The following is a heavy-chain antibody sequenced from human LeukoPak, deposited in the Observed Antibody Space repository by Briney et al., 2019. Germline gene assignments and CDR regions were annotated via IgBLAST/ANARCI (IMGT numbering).Heavy chain of an antibody. CDR1: GGSFSGYY. J-gene: IGHJ3*02. Sequence: PSETLSLTCAVYGGSFSGYYWSWIRQPPGKGLEWIGEINHSGSTNYNPSLKSRVTISVDTSKNQFSLKLSSVTAADTAVYYCARDPSPGDYVWGSYEDAFDIWGQGTMVTVSS. CDR3: ARDPSPGDYVWGSYEDAFDI. CDR2: INHSGST. D-gene: IGHD3-16*01. V-gene: IGHV4-34*01.